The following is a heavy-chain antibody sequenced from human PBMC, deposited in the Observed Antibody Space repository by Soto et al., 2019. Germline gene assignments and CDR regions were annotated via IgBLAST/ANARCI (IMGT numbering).Heavy chain of an antibody. V-gene: IGHV3-33*01. Sequence: GGSLRPSCAASGFTFSSYGMHWVRQAPGKGLEWVAVIWYDGSNKYYADSVKGRFTISRDNSKNTLYLQMNSLRAEDTAVYYCARDYSGGGMDVWGQGTTVTVSS. D-gene: IGHD5-18*01. CDR1: GFTFSSYG. CDR2: IWYDGSNK. J-gene: IGHJ6*02. CDR3: ARDYSGGGMDV.